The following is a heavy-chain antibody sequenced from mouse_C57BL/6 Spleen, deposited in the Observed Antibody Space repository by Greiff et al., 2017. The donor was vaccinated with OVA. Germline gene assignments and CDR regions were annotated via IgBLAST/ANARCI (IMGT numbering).Heavy chain of an antibody. J-gene: IGHJ4*01. D-gene: IGHD2-12*01. CDR3: AREDPDDGYYYAMDY. CDR2: ISDGGSYT. V-gene: IGHV5-4*01. CDR1: GFTISSYA. Sequence: DVMLVESGGGLVKPGGSLKLSCAASGFTISSYAMSWVRQTPEKRLEWVATISDGGSYTYYPDNVKGRFTISRDNAKNNLYLQMSHLKSEDTAMYYCAREDPDDGYYYAMDYWGQGTSVTVSS.